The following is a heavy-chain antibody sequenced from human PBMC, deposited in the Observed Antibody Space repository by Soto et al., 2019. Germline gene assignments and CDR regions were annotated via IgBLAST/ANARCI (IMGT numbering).Heavy chain of an antibody. Sequence: GECLKISCKGSGYSFTNYWIGWVRQMSGKGLEWMGIIYPGDSDTRYSPSFQGQVTISVDKSISTAYLQWSSLKASDTAMYYCAKTGGTSLYGIVYWGQGTQVTVPQ. CDR3: AKTGGTSLYGIVY. V-gene: IGHV5-51*01. D-gene: IGHD2-2*01. CDR2: IYPGDSDT. J-gene: IGHJ4*02. CDR1: GYSFTNYW.